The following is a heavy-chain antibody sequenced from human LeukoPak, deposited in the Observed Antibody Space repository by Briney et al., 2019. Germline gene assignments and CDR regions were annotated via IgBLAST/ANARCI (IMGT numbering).Heavy chain of an antibody. J-gene: IGHJ5*02. CDR3: ARERDRYFDWLMEFDP. CDR2: ISSSGSTI. CDR1: GFTLSDYY. V-gene: IGHV3-11*01. D-gene: IGHD3-9*01. Sequence: GGSLRLSCAASGFTLSDYYMSWIRQAPGKGLEWISYISSSGSTIFYADSVKGRFTISRDNAKNSLYLQMNSLRAEDTAVYYCARERDRYFDWLMEFDPWGQGTLVTVSS.